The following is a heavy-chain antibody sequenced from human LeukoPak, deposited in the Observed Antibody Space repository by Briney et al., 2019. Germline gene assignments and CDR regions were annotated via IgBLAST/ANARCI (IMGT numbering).Heavy chain of an antibody. CDR1: GFTFSNAW. CDR3: TLNYGGNSDY. J-gene: IGHJ4*02. Sequence: GGSLRLSCAASGFTFSNAWMSWVRQAPEKGLEWVGRIKSKTDGGTTDDAAHVKVRFTISRDDSKNTLYLQMNSLKTEDTAVYYCTLNYGGNSDYWGQGTLVTVSS. CDR2: IKSKTDGGTT. V-gene: IGHV3-15*01. D-gene: IGHD4-23*01.